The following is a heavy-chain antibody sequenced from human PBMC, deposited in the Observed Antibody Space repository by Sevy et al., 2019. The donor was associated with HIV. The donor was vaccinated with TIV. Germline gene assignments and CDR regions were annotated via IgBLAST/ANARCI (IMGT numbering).Heavy chain of an antibody. Sequence: GGSLRLSCTASGFTFGDYCMSWVRQAPGKGLEWVAFLKSDVYGGTVDHAASVRGRFVISRDDSKTMADLQMTDLKTEETGVYYCTRWKAAQSIFDYWGQGALVTVSS. V-gene: IGHV3-49*04. CDR2: LKSDVYGGTV. J-gene: IGHJ4*02. D-gene: IGHD6-13*01. CDR1: GFTFGDYC. CDR3: TRWKAAQSIFDY.